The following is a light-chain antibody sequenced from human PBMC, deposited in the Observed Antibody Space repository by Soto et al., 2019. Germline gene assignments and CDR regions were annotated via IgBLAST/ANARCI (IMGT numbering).Light chain of an antibody. V-gene: IGKV1-16*02. CDR1: QGISSY. CDR3: QQYKSYPFT. Sequence: DIQMTQSPSSLSASVGDRVIITCRASQGISSYLAWFQQKPGEAPKSLIYDASSLQSGVPSKFSGSGSGTDFTLTISSLQPEDFTTYYCQQYKSYPFTFGPGTKVESK. J-gene: IGKJ3*01. CDR2: DAS.